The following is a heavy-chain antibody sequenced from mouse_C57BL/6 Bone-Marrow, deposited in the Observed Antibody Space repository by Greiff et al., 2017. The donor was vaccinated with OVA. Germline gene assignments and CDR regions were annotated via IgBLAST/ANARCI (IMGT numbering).Heavy chain of an antibody. V-gene: IGHV5-6*01. Sequence: EVKLMESGGDLVKPGGSLKLSCAASGFTFSSYGMSWVRQTPDKRLEWVATISSGGSYTYYPDRVKGRFTISRDTDKNTLYLQMSSLKSEDTAMYYCARHKGFITTVVGYFDVWGTGTTVTVSS. J-gene: IGHJ1*03. CDR3: ARHKGFITTVVGYFDV. D-gene: IGHD1-1*01. CDR2: ISSGGSYT. CDR1: GFTFSSYG.